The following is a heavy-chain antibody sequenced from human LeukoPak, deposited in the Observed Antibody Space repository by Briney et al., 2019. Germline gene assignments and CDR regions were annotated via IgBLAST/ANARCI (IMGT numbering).Heavy chain of an antibody. CDR2: IYYSGST. CDR1: GDSISSTNYY. Sequence: SETLSLTCTVSGDSISSTNYYWGWIRQPPGKGLEWIGSIYYSGSTYYNPSLESRVTISVDTSKNQFSLKLSSVTAADTAVYYCARGGILTLFDYWGQGTLVTVSS. D-gene: IGHD3-9*01. CDR3: ARGGILTLFDY. J-gene: IGHJ4*02. V-gene: IGHV4-39*07.